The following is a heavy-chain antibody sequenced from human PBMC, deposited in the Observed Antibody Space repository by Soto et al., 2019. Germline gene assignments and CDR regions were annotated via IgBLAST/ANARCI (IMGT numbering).Heavy chain of an antibody. V-gene: IGHV1-69*01. CDR3: SRPSDTPPKVIVVMVYDYYYGMDV. CDR1: GGTFSSYA. J-gene: IGHJ6*02. D-gene: IGHD2-8*01. Sequence: QVQLVQSGAEVKKPGSSVKVSCKASGGTFSSYAISWVRQAPGQGLEWMGGIIPIFGTANYAQKFQGRVTITAEESTSTAYMELSSLRSEDTAVYYFSRPSDTPPKVIVVMVYDYYYGMDVWGQGTTVTVSS. CDR2: IIPIFGTA.